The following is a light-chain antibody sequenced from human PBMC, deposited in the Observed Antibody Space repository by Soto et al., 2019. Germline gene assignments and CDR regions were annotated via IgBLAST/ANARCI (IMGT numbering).Light chain of an antibody. CDR3: QSYDSNTVV. J-gene: IGLJ2*01. V-gene: IGLV2-8*01. CDR2: EVS. Sequence: QSVLTQPPSASGSPGQSVTISCTGTSSDVGGYNYVSWYQQHPGKAPKLMIYEVSKRPSGVPDRFSGSKSGNTASLTVSGLQAEDEADYYCQSYDSNTVVFGGGTKVTVL. CDR1: SSDVGGYNY.